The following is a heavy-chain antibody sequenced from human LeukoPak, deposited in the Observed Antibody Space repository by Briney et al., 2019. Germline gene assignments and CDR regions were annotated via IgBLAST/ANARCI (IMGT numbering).Heavy chain of an antibody. CDR2: ISYDGSSQ. Sequence: GGSLRLSRAASGFTFSNYAMHWARQAPGKGLEWVTLISYDGSSQYYADSVKGRFTISRDNSKNTLYLQMNSLRAEDTAVYYCAKERRGFYMDAWGTGTTVTISS. V-gene: IGHV3-30*02. J-gene: IGHJ6*03. CDR1: GFTFSNYA. CDR3: AKERRGFYMDA.